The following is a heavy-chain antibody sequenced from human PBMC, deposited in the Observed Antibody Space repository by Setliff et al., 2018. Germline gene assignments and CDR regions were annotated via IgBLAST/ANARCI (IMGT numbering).Heavy chain of an antibody. CDR1: GDSISSRPFY. J-gene: IGHJ5*02. CDR3: ARGGERYYPAS. CDR2: IYTSWST. D-gene: IGHD3-10*01. V-gene: IGHV4-61*09. Sequence: SETLSLTCTVSGDSISSRPFYWGWFRQPAGKELEWIGQIYTSWSTNYNPSLKSRVTISLDTSKNQFSLKLSSVTAADTAVYYCARGGERYYPASWGQGTLVTVSS.